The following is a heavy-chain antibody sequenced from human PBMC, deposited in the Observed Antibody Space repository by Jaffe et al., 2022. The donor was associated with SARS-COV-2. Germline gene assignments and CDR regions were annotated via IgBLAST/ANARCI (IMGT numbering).Heavy chain of an antibody. CDR3: ARESSVTTPAPQSPHDLYGMDV. CDR1: GGSISSGSYY. CDR2: IYTSGST. Sequence: QVQLQESGPGLVKPSQTLSLTCTVSGGSISSGSYYWSWIRQPAGKGLEWIGRIYTSGSTNYNPSLKSRVTISVDTSKNQFSLKLSSVTAADTAVYYCARESSVTTPAPQSPHDLYGMDVWGQGTTVTVSS. D-gene: IGHD4-17*01. V-gene: IGHV4-61*02. J-gene: IGHJ6*02.